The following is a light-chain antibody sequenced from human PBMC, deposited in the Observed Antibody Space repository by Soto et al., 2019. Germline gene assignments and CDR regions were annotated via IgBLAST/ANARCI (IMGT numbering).Light chain of an antibody. J-gene: IGKJ1*01. CDR2: MAS. CDR3: HQYNCDTSCT. CDR1: QSTSRS. Sequence: TQETQAPATLSASVGDRITITCRASQSTSRSLAWYQQKPGKAPKLLIYMASNLQSGVPSRFGGAGSGTEFTLTISSLQPDDYATSYYHQYNCDTSCTFGQGTKVDI. V-gene: IGKV1-5*03.